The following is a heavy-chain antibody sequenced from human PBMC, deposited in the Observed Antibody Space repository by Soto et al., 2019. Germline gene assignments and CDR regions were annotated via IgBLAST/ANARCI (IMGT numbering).Heavy chain of an antibody. CDR3: AKNLPRTGRFDY. V-gene: IGHV4-39*01. CDR2: IYYSGET. J-gene: IGHJ4*02. Sequence: PSETLSLTCSLSGASITSTTSFWAWIRKTPGKGLEWIGSIYYSGETHYNPSLKSRATISVDRSRNQFSLEVKSVTAADTAVYYCAKNLPRTGRFDYWGQGTVVTVSS. CDR1: GASITSTTSF.